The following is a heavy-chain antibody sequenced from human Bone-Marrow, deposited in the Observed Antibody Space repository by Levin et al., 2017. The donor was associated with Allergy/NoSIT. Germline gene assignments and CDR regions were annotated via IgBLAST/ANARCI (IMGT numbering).Heavy chain of an antibody. V-gene: IGHV3-11*01. CDR2: VSRSGRTI. CDR1: GFTFSDYY. CDR3: ARTPPAGDPELYYYYYGMDV. J-gene: IGHJ6*02. D-gene: IGHD1-14*01. Sequence: GGSLRLSCAASGFTFSDYYMSWVRQAPGKGLEWVSYVSRSGRTIYYADSVKGRFTISRDNAKISLYLQMNSLRAEDTAVYYCARTPPAGDPELYYYYYGMDVWGQGTTVTVSS.